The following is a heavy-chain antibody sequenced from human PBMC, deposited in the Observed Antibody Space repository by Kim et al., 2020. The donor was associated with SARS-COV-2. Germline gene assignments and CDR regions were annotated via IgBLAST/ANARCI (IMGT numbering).Heavy chain of an antibody. Sequence: NTYYDPSLKGRVTISVDTSKNQFSLKLSSVTAADTAVYYCARDSRTLMDVWGQGTTVTVSS. CDR3: ARDSRTLMDV. J-gene: IGHJ6*02. V-gene: IGHV4-31*02. CDR2: NT.